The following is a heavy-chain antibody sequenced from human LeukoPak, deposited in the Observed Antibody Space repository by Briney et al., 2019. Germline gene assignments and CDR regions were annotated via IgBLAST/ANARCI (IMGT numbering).Heavy chain of an antibody. CDR1: GGSISSSSYY. V-gene: IGHV4-39*01. D-gene: IGHD3-10*01. CDR3: ARYVVSGSGKYYFDY. J-gene: IGHJ4*02. CDR2: INYSGNT. Sequence: SETLSLTCTASGGSISSSSYYWSWIRQPPGKGLEWIGSINYSGNTYYNPSLKSRVTTSVDTSKNQFSLKLSSVTAADTAVYNCARYVVSGSGKYYFDYWGQGTLVTVSS.